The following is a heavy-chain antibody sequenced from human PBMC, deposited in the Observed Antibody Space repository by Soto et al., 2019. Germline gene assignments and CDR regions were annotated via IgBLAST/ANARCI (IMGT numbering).Heavy chain of an antibody. CDR2: TRNKANSYTT. D-gene: IGHD3-16*01. CDR1: GFTFSDHY. Sequence: GGSLRLSCAASGFTFSDHYMDWVRQAPGKGLEWVGRTRNKANSYTTEYAASVKGRFTISRDDSKNSLYLQMNSLKTEATAVYFGVRDSLGGGGDAFDIWGQGTMVTVSS. CDR3: VRDSLGGGGDAFDI. V-gene: IGHV3-72*01. J-gene: IGHJ3*02.